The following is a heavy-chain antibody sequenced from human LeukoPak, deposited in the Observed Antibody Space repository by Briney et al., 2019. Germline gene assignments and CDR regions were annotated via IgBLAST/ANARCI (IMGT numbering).Heavy chain of an antibody. Sequence: GGSLRLSCAASGFTVSSNYMSWVRQAPRKGLEWVSVIYSGGSTYYADSVKGRFTIFRDNAKNTLNLQMNSLRAEDTAVYYCARYGSGYDLIDYWGQGTLVTVSS. CDR2: IYSGGST. V-gene: IGHV3-53*01. D-gene: IGHD5-12*01. J-gene: IGHJ4*02. CDR3: ARYGSGYDLIDY. CDR1: GFTVSSNY.